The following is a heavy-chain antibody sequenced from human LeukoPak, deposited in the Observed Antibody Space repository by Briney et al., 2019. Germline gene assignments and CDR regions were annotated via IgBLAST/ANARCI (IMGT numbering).Heavy chain of an antibody. CDR1: GGSISSYY. V-gene: IGHV4-59*01. D-gene: IGHD2-21*02. Sequence: KSSETLSLTCTVSGGSISSYYWSWIRQPPGKGLEWIGYIYYSGSTNYNPSLKSRVTISVDTSKNQFSLKLSSVTAADTAVYYCARVGSRSCGGDCYPEDYYYGMDVWGQGTTVTVSS. J-gene: IGHJ6*02. CDR3: ARVGSRSCGGDCYPEDYYYGMDV. CDR2: IYYSGST.